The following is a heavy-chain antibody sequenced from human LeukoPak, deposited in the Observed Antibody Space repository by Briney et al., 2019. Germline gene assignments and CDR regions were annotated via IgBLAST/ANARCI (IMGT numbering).Heavy chain of an antibody. J-gene: IGHJ4*02. CDR1: GFPFTDYV. V-gene: IGHV3-30-3*01. CDR2: TSADESIK. Sequence: GGSLSLFCTVSGFPFTDYVIHWVRQAPGKGLEWVAVTSADESIKIYNDSVRGRFTISRDNSKNIQYLQMNSVRVEDTAVYYCARDPVLGAPVYLDYWGRGPLVTVSS. D-gene: IGHD1-26*01. CDR3: ARDPVLGAPVYLDY.